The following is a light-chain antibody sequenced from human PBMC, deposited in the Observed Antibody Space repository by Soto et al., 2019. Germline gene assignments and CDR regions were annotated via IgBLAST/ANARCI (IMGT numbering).Light chain of an antibody. Sequence: QSVLTQPPSVSAAPGQKVTISCSGSSSNIGNNYVSWYQQLPGTAPKLLIYDNNERPSGIPDRFSGSKSGTSATLGITGLQTGDEAEYYCATWDGSLSAVVFGGGTKLTVL. J-gene: IGLJ2*01. CDR3: ATWDGSLSAVV. CDR1: SSNIGNNY. CDR2: DNN. V-gene: IGLV1-51*01.